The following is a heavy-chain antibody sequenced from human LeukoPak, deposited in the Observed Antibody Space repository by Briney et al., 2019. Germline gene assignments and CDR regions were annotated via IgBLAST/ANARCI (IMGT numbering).Heavy chain of an antibody. Sequence: ASVKVSCKASGYTFTSYGISWVRQAPGQGLEWMGWISAYNGNTNYAQKLQGRVTMTADTSTSTAYMELRSLRSDDTAVYYCARVAGSYFTAMGDFDYWGQGTLVTVSS. CDR2: ISAYNGNT. J-gene: IGHJ4*02. CDR1: GYTFTSYG. CDR3: ARVAGSYFTAMGDFDY. V-gene: IGHV1-18*01. D-gene: IGHD5-18*01.